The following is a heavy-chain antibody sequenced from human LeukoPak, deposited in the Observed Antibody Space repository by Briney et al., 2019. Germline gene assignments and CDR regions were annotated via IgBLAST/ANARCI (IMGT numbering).Heavy chain of an antibody. D-gene: IGHD6-6*01. CDR3: ARGSRQLVAVVY. CDR2: ISYDGSNK. J-gene: IGHJ4*02. Sequence: GGSLRLSCAASGFTFSSYGMHWVRQAPGKGLEWVAVISYDGSNKYYADSVKGRFTISRDNSKNTLYLQMNGLRAEDTAVYYCARGSRQLVAVVYWGQGTLVTVSS. V-gene: IGHV3-30*19. CDR1: GFTFSSYG.